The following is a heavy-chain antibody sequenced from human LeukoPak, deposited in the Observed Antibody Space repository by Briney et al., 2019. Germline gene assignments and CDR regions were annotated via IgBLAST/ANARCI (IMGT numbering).Heavy chain of an antibody. J-gene: IGHJ5*02. CDR1: GGSISNYL. V-gene: IGHV4-59*13. Sequence: SETLSLTCSVSGGSISNYLWSWIRQPPGKGLEWIGYVSYSGKTDYTPSLKSRVTISLDAFNNHLSLTLSSVTAADTAVYYCAGYHSRSHEGWIDPWGQGALVTVSS. CDR3: AGYHSRSHEGWIDP. CDR2: VSYSGKT. D-gene: IGHD3-10*01.